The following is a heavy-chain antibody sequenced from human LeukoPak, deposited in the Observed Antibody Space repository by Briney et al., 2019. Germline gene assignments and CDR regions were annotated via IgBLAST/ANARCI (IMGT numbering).Heavy chain of an antibody. Sequence: PGRSLRLSCAASGFTFSDYGFHWVRQAPGKGLEWVAVISYDGSNKYYADSVKGRFTISRDNSKNTLYLQMNSLRAEDTAVYYCAKGDDYYGSGSYYSPDYWGQGTLVTVSS. CDR2: ISYDGSNK. CDR1: GFTFSDYG. V-gene: IGHV3-30*18. CDR3: AKGDDYYGSGSYYSPDY. D-gene: IGHD3-10*01. J-gene: IGHJ4*02.